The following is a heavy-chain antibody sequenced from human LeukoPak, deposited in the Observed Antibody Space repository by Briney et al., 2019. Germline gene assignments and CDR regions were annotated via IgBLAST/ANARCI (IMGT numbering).Heavy chain of an antibody. CDR2: IGTAGDT. Sequence: GGSLRLFCAASGFTFSSYDMHWVRQATGKGLEWVSAIGTAGDTYYPGSVKGRFTISRENAKNSLYLQMNSLRAGDTAVYYCARARKYSGYYSWYFDLWGRGTLVTVSS. J-gene: IGHJ2*01. D-gene: IGHD5-12*01. CDR3: ARARKYSGYYSWYFDL. CDR1: GFTFSSYD. V-gene: IGHV3-13*01.